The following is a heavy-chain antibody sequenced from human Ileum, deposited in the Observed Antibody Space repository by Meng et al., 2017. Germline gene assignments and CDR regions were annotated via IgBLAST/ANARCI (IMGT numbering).Heavy chain of an antibody. CDR2: ISHSGSA. D-gene: IGHD4-23*01. CDR3: ARHGGYSQDF. V-gene: IGHV4-4*02. J-gene: IGHJ4*02. Sequence: QVPLQGSGPGRVRPSGTLSPTCAVSSGSISSNTYWSWVRQPPGKGLEWIGQISHSGSAYYNPSLKSRVTMSVDKSKSQFSLMLTSVTAADTARYYCARHGGYSQDFWGQGTLVTVSS. CDR1: SGSISSNTY.